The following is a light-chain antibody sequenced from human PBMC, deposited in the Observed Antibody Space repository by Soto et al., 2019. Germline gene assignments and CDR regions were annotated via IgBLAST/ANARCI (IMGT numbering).Light chain of an antibody. CDR3: QQYGHSLWT. J-gene: IGKJ1*01. Sequence: DIVLTHSPGTLSLSPGEIASLSCRASQSVSSGHLAWYQQKPGQAPRLLIYGASSRATGIPDRFSGSGSGTDFTLTISRLEPEDYAVYYCQQYGHSLWTFGQGTKVDIK. CDR1: QSVSSGH. CDR2: GAS. V-gene: IGKV3-20*01.